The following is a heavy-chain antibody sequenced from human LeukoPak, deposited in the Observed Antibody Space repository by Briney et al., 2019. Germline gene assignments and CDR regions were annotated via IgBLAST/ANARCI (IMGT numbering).Heavy chain of an antibody. Sequence: GASVKVSCKASGYTFTGYYMHWVRQAPGQGLEWMGWINPNSGGTNYAQKFQGRVTVTRDTSISTAYMELSRLRSDDTAVYYCARDGEGCSSTSCDPILGYWGQGTLVTVSS. CDR2: INPNSGGT. CDR1: GYTFTGYY. CDR3: ARDGEGCSSTSCDPILGY. D-gene: IGHD2-2*01. J-gene: IGHJ4*02. V-gene: IGHV1-2*02.